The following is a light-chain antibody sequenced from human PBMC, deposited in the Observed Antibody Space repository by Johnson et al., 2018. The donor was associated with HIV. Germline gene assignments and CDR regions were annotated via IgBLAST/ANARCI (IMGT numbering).Light chain of an antibody. CDR1: SSNIGNNY. CDR2: DNN. J-gene: IGLJ1*01. V-gene: IGLV1-51*01. Sequence: QSILTQPPSVSAAPGQKVTISCSGSSSNIGNNYVSWYQQLPGTAPKLLIYDNNKRPSGIPDRFSGSKSGTSATLGITGLQTGDEADYYCGTWDSSLSSYFFRTGTKVTVL. CDR3: GTWDSSLSSYF.